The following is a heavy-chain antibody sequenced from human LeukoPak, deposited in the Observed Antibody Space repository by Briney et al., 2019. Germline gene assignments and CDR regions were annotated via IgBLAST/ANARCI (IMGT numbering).Heavy chain of an antibody. Sequence: SETLSLTCAVSGGSISSYYWSWIRQPPGKGLKWIGYIYYSGSTNYNPSLKSRVTISVDTSKNQFSLKLSSVTAADTAVYYCAGGYANHDAFDIWGQGTMVTVSS. V-gene: IGHV4-59*01. J-gene: IGHJ3*02. CDR2: IYYSGST. D-gene: IGHD1-1*01. CDR3: AGGYANHDAFDI. CDR1: GGSISSYY.